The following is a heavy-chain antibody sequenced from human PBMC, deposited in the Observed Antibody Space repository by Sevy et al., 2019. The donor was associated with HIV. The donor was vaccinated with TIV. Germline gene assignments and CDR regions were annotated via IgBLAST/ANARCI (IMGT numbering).Heavy chain of an antibody. CDR3: ARTLDCGGDCYKHYFDY. D-gene: IGHD2-21*01. J-gene: IGHJ4*02. V-gene: IGHV3-21*01. CDR2: ISSSSYI. Sequence: GGSLRLSCAASGFTFSSYSMNWVRQAPGKGLEWVSSISSSSYIYYADSVKGRFTISRDNAKNSLYLQMNSLRAEDTAVYYCARTLDCGGDCYKHYFDYWGQGTLVTVSS. CDR1: GFTFSSYS.